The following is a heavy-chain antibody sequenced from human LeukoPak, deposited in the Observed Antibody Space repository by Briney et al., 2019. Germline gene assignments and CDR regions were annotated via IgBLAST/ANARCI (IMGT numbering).Heavy chain of an antibody. J-gene: IGHJ4*02. V-gene: IGHV3-30*18. Sequence: GGSLRLSCAASGFTFSSYGMHWVRQAPGKGLEWVAVISYDGSNKYYADSVEGRFTISRDNSKNTLYLQMNSLRAEDTAVYYCAKRRGEWLPHWGQGTLVTVSS. CDR1: GFTFSSYG. D-gene: IGHD5-12*01. CDR2: ISYDGSNK. CDR3: AKRRGEWLPH.